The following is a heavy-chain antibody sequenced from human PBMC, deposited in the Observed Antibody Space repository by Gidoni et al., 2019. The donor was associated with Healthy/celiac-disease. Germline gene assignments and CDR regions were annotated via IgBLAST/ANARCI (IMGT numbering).Heavy chain of an antibody. Sequence: EVQLLESGGGLVQPGGSLRLSCAASGFTFSSYAMSWVRQAPGKGLEWVSAISGSGGSTYYADSVKGRFTISRDNSKNTLYLQMNSLRAEDTAVYYCAKDLQRGYSSSWYPYYLDYWGQGTLVTVSS. V-gene: IGHV3-23*01. J-gene: IGHJ4*02. D-gene: IGHD6-13*01. CDR1: GFTFSSYA. CDR2: ISGSGGST. CDR3: AKDLQRGYSSSWYPYYLDY.